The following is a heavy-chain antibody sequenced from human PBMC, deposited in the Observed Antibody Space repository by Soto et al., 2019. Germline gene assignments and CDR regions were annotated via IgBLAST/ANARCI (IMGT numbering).Heavy chain of an antibody. V-gene: IGHV2-5*02. D-gene: IGHD3-3*01. Sequence: QITLKESGPTVVRPTETLTLTCSFSGFSLTTSGVGVGWIRQSPGKAPEWLARIYWDDDKRYSASLKSRLTITKDTSKNQVVLTVYDLDPTDTATYYCAHRVLRTVFGLVTTAAIYFDFWGQGTPVAVSS. CDR2: IYWDDDK. J-gene: IGHJ4*02. CDR1: GFSLTTSGVG. CDR3: AHRVLRTVFGLVTTAAIYFDF.